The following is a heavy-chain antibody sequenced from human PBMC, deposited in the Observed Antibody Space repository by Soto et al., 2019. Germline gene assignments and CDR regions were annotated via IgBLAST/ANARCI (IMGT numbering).Heavy chain of an antibody. J-gene: IGHJ4*02. V-gene: IGHV3-30-3*02. CDR2: ISYDGSNK. D-gene: IGHD3-16*01. CDR1: GFTFSSYV. CDR3: AKSAGSNAYYPNDY. Sequence: SGFTFSSYVMHWVRQAPGKGLEWVAVISYDGSNKNYADSVKGRFTISRDNSKNTLYLQMNSLRAEDAAVYYCAKSAGSNAYYPNDYWGQGTLVTVSS.